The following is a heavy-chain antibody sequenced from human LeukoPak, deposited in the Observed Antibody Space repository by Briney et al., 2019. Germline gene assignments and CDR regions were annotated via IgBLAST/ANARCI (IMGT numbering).Heavy chain of an antibody. CDR1: GFTFSSYA. J-gene: IGHJ4*02. D-gene: IGHD3-10*01. CDR3: AREPDAIGDFDY. CDR2: ISYDGSNK. V-gene: IGHV3-30-3*01. Sequence: GRSLRLSCAASGFTFSSYAMHWVRQAPGKGLEWVAVISYDGSNKYYADSVKGRFTISRDNSKNTLYLQMNGLRAEDTAVYYCAREPDAIGDFDYWGQGTLVTVSS.